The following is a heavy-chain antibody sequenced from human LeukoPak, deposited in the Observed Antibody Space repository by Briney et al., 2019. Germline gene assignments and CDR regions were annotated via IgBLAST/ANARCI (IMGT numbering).Heavy chain of an antibody. CDR1: GGSISSYY. CDR2: IYYSGST. D-gene: IGHD2-21*02. J-gene: IGHJ3*02. V-gene: IGHV4-59*01. CDR3: ARGVVVVTAIVPDAFDI. Sequence: SETLSLTCTVSGGSISSYYWSWIRQPPGKGLEWIGYIYYSGSTNYNPSLKSRVTISVDTSKNQFSLKLSSVTAAGTAVYYCARGVVVVTAIVPDAFDIWGQGTMVTVSS.